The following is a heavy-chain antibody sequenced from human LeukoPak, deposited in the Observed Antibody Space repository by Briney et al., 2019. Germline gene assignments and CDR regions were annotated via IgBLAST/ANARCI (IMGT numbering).Heavy chain of an antibody. CDR1: GFTFRSYS. CDR3: ARAAVTSSYYYYYYMDV. D-gene: IGHD2-21*02. J-gene: IGHJ6*03. Sequence: GGSLRLSCAASGFTFRSYSMNWVRQAPGKGREGVSYISSSRSTIYYADSVRGRFTISRDNAKNSLFLQMNSLRAEDTAVYYCARAAVTSSYYYYYYMDVWGKGSTVTVSS. CDR2: ISSSRSTI. V-gene: IGHV3-48*01.